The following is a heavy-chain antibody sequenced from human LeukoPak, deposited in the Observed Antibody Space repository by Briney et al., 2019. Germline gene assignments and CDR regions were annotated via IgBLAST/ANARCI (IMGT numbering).Heavy chain of an antibody. CDR2: VHQDGSAK. J-gene: IGHJ4*02. CDR3: ARFAEVWGSYRRFDY. D-gene: IGHD3-16*02. CDR1: GFTFSSYW. V-gene: IGHV3-7*01. Sequence: PGGSLRLSCAASGFTFSSYWMSWVRQAPGKGLEWVANVHQDGSAKYYVDSVKGRLTISRENAKNSLYLQMNSLRAEDTAVYYCARFAEVWGSYRRFDYWGQGTLVTVSS.